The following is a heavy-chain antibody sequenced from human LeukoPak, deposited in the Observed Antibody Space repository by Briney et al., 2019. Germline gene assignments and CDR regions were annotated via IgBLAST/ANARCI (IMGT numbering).Heavy chain of an antibody. D-gene: IGHD3-9*01. CDR2: INHSGST. CDR1: GGSFSGYY. Sequence: PSETLSLTCAVYGGSFSGYYWSWIRQPPGKGLEWSGEINHSGSTNYNPSLKTRVTISVDTSKNQFSLKLSSVTAADTAVYYCARGRRYFDWLGQSSIFDLWGRGTLVTVSS. CDR3: ARGRRYFDWLGQSSIFDL. J-gene: IGHJ2*01. V-gene: IGHV4-34*01.